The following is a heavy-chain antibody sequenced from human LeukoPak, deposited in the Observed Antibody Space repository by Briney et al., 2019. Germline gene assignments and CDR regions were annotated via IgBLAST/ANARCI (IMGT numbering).Heavy chain of an antibody. CDR3: ARRYTFFSPIDY. CDR1: GYMFTTYW. V-gene: IGHV5-51*01. CDR2: IYPSDSGA. D-gene: IGHD3-3*01. Sequence: GESLKISCKGSGYMFTTYWIDWVRQMPGKGLEWMGSIYPSDSGARYSPSFQGQVTISDDKSINTAYLQWSSLKASDTAIYYCARRYTFFSPIDYWGQGTLVTVSS. J-gene: IGHJ4*02.